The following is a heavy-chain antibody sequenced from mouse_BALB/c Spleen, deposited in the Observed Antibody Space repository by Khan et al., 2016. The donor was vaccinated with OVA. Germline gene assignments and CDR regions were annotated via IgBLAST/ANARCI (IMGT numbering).Heavy chain of an antibody. CDR2: ISSGSSSI. V-gene: IGHV5-17*02. CDR1: GFSFSRFG. J-gene: IGHJ2*01. D-gene: IGHD2-1*01. CDR3: ARDSTFDY. Sequence: EVQLVESGGGLVQPGGSRKLSCAASGFSFSRFGMHWVRQAPEKGLEWVAYISSGSSSIYYADTVTGRFTISRDNPKNTLFLQMTSLRSEDTAMYYCARDSTFDYWGQGTTLTVSS.